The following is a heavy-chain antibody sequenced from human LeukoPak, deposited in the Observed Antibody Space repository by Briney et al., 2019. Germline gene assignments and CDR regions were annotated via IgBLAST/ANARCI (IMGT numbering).Heavy chain of an antibody. J-gene: IGHJ5*02. CDR1: GGSISSYY. Sequence: SETLSLTCTVSGGSISSYYWSWIRQPAGKGLEWIGRIYTSGSTNYSPSLKSRVTMSVDTSKNQFSLKLSSVTAADTAVYYCARSLRRGGSGNWFDPWGQGTLVTVSS. CDR2: IYTSGST. CDR3: ARSLRRGGSGNWFDP. D-gene: IGHD2-15*01. V-gene: IGHV4-4*07.